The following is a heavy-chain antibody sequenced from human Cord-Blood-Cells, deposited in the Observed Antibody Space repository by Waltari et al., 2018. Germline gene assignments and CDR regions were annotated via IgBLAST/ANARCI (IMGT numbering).Heavy chain of an antibody. D-gene: IGHD1-26*01. CDR2: FYYRGST. CDR3: ARHTPDLVGATDYSFDY. CDR1: GGSISSSSYY. J-gene: IGHJ4*02. V-gene: IGHV4-39*07. Sequence: QLQLQESGPGLVKPSETLSLTCTVSGGSISSSSYYWGWIRQPPGKGLEWAGSFYYRGSTYYDPARKSRVTISVDTAKDQFSLKVSSVTAADTAVYYCARHTPDLVGATDYSFDYWGQGTLVTVSS.